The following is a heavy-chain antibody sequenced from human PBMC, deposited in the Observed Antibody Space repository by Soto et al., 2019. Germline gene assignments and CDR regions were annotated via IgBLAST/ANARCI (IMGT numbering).Heavy chain of an antibody. D-gene: IGHD6-25*01. CDR2: ISYDENTK. Sequence: QVQLVESGGGVVQPGRSLRLSCEASGFTFSTYGMHWVRQAPGKGLEWVAIISYDENTKYYADSLKGGFTISRDNSKNTLYLDINNVTPEDTAVYYCAKEVLAAGQGWFDPWGQGTLVTVSS. CDR3: AKEVLAAGQGWFDP. CDR1: GFTFSTYG. J-gene: IGHJ5*02. V-gene: IGHV3-30*18.